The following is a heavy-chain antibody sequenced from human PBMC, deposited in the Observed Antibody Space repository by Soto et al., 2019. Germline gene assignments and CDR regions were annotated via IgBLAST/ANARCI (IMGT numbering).Heavy chain of an antibody. D-gene: IGHD6-13*01. CDR3: ARLQAAAGDNDLTFDY. V-gene: IGHV4-31*03. J-gene: IGHJ4*02. Sequence: TSETLSLTCTVSGGSIRSGGYYWSWIRQHPGKGLEWIGCVYYSGSTYYNPSLKSRLTISVDTSKNQFSLKLSSVTASDTAMYYCARLQAAAGDNDLTFDYWGQGTLVTVSS. CDR1: GGSIRSGGYY. CDR2: VYYSGST.